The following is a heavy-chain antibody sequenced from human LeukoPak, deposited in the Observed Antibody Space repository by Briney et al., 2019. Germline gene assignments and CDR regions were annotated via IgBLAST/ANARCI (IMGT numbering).Heavy chain of an antibody. CDR3: AKDARNYFDV. CDR2: ISGSGGST. D-gene: IGHD2-15*01. CDR1: GFTVRGYA. V-gene: IGHV3-23*01. J-gene: IGHJ4*02. Sequence: GGSLRLSCAASGFTVRGYAMSSVRQAPGKGLEWVSAISGSGGSTYYADSVKGRFTISRDNSKNTLYLQMNSLRAEDTAVYYCAKDARNYFDVWGQGTLVTVSS.